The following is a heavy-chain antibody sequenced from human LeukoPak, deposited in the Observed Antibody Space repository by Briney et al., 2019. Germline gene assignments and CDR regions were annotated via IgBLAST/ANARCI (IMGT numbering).Heavy chain of an antibody. D-gene: IGHD6-19*01. CDR3: ARGIGYSSA. Sequence: PGRSLRLSCAASGFTFDDYAMHWVRQAPGKGLEWVANIKQDADEKYYVDSVKGRFTISRDNAKNSLFLEMSSLTGEDTALYYCARGIGYSSAWGQGTLVTVSS. J-gene: IGHJ5*02. CDR2: IKQDADEK. CDR1: GFTFDDYA. V-gene: IGHV3-7*01.